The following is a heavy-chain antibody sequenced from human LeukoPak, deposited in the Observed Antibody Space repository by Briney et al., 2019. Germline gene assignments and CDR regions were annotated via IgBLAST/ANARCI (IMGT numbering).Heavy chain of an antibody. CDR1: GGSISSYY. Sequence: SETLSLTCTVSGGSISSYYWSWIRQPAGKGLEWIGRIYTSGSTNYNPSLKSRVTISVDTSKNQFSLKLSSVTAADTAVYYCARDAGYSGYDLGVWFDPWGQGTLVTVSS. J-gene: IGHJ5*02. D-gene: IGHD5-12*01. CDR3: ARDAGYSGYDLGVWFDP. CDR2: IYTSGST. V-gene: IGHV4-4*07.